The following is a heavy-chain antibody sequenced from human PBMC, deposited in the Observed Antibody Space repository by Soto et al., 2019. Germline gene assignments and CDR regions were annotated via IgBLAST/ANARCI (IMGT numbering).Heavy chain of an antibody. D-gene: IGHD6-6*01. Sequence: SETLSLTCTVSGGSISSYYWSWIRQPPGKGLEWIGYIYYSGSTNYNPSLKSRVTISVDTSKNQFSLKLSSVTAADTAVYYCARESYSSSFDPWGQGTLVTVSS. CDR3: ARESYSSSFDP. CDR2: IYYSGST. CDR1: GGSISSYY. V-gene: IGHV4-59*01. J-gene: IGHJ5*02.